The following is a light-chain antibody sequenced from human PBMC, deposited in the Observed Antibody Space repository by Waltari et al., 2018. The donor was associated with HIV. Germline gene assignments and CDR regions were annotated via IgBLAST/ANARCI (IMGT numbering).Light chain of an antibody. CDR3: QQYNSYPT. Sequence: DIQMTQSPSTLSASVGDRVILTCRASQTITDWLAWYQQKPGKAPKLLIYKASTLESGVPSRFSGSGSGTEFILTISSLQPDDFATYYGQQYNSYPTFGQGTKLEIK. CDR2: KAS. J-gene: IGKJ2*01. CDR1: QTITDW. V-gene: IGKV1-5*03.